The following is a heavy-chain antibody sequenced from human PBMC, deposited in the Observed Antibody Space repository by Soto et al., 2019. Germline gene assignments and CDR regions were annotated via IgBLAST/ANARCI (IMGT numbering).Heavy chain of an antibody. CDR3: AREEAARIERWFDP. V-gene: IGHV4-30-4*01. CDR1: GGSINTINNY. J-gene: IGHJ5*02. CDR2: ISYSGST. Sequence: PSETLSLTCTVSGGSINTINNYWSWIRQPPGKGLEWIGFISYSGSTYYNPSLMSRLTISLDTSTNRFSLKLTSVTAADKAVYYCAREEAARIERWFDPWGQGTLVTVSS. D-gene: IGHD6-6*01.